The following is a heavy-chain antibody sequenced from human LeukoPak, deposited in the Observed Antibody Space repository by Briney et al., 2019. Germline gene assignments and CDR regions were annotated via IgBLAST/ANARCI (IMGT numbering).Heavy chain of an antibody. Sequence: SSETLSLTCTVSIGSVNSGVYYWGWIRQPPGKGLEWIVSIHSSGNTYYNPSLKSRVTISVDTSKNHFSLKLSSVTAADRAVYYCAKHEGSYYDKSGYTFDFWGLGTLVTVSS. CDR3: AKHEGSYYDKSGYTFDF. CDR1: IGSVNSGVYY. D-gene: IGHD3-22*01. V-gene: IGHV4-39*01. J-gene: IGHJ4*02. CDR2: IHSSGNT.